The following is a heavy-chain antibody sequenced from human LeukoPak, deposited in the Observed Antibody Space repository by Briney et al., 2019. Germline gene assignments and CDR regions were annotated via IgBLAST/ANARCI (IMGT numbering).Heavy chain of an antibody. J-gene: IGHJ6*03. CDR3: ARAKIASTVIYYYMDG. CDR2: ISGSGGST. D-gene: IGHD3-22*01. Sequence: VGSLSLSCAASVFTFSGHGMRGVRRAPGGGLEWVSAISGSGGSTYYADSVKGRFTISTENTKNTLYLQMNSLSADDTAVYYCARAKIASTVIYYYMDGWGKGTTVTVSS. CDR1: VFTFSGHG. V-gene: IGHV3-23*01.